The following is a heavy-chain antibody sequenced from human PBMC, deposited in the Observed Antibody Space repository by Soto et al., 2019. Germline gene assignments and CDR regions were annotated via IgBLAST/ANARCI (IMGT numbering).Heavy chain of an antibody. J-gene: IGHJ5*02. Sequence: QLQLQESGSGLVKPSQTLSLTCAVSGGSISSGGYSWSWIRQPPGKGLEWIGYIYHSGSTYYNPSLTRRVPLSAHRSTNQFSLKLSSVTAADPDVYYCARTPTPWGQGPLVTVSS. CDR3: ARTPTP. D-gene: IGHD1-26*01. CDR1: GGSISSGGYS. CDR2: IYHSGST. V-gene: IGHV4-30-2*01.